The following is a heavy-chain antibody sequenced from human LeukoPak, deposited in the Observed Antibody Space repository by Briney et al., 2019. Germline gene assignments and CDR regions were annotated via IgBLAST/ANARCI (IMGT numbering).Heavy chain of an antibody. CDR2: IFPIFDTA. CDR1: GGTFSSYS. Sequence: SVKVSCKASGGTFSSYSISWVRQAPGQGLEWMGGIFPIFDTADYAQKFQGRVTITADESTSTAYMELSSLRSEDTAVFYCARISLGAIWGYYYGMDVWGQGTTVTVSS. D-gene: IGHD1-26*01. CDR3: ARISLGAIWGYYYGMDV. V-gene: IGHV1-69*01. J-gene: IGHJ6*02.